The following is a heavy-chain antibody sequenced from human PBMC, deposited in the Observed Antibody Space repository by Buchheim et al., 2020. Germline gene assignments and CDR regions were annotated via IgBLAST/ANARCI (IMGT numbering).Heavy chain of an antibody. CDR2: IYASVNT. V-gene: IGHV4-4*07. Sequence: QVRLQESGPGLVKPSETLSLTCTVSGGSVRNFYWNWIRQPAGKGLEWIGRIYASVNTNYNPSLKSRVTMSVDTSKNQVSLDVRSVTAADTAVYYCARDGGWYARGDNYWGQGTL. D-gene: IGHD6-19*01. J-gene: IGHJ4*02. CDR1: GGSVRNFY. CDR3: ARDGGWYARGDNY.